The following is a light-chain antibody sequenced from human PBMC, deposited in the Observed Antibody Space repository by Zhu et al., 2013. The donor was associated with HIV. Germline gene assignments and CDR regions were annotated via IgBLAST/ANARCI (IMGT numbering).Light chain of an antibody. CDR1: QSVSNN. CDR2: GAS. Sequence: EIVMTQSPATLSLSPGDRATLSCRASQSVSNNLAWYQQKPGQAPRLLVFGASTRATGIPARFSGSGSGTDFTLTISRLEPEDFAVYYCQQRSNWPRTFGRGTKVEIK. J-gene: IGKJ1*01. V-gene: IGKV3D-15*01. CDR3: QQRSNWPRT.